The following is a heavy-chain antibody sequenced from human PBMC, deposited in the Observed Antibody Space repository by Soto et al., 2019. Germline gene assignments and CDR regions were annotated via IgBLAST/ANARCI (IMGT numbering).Heavy chain of an antibody. Sequence: EVQLVESGGGLVQPGGSLRLSCAASGFTVSSSYISWVRQAPGKGLEWVSALYSGGVTYYADSVKARFTISRDNSKNILYLQINSLRAEDTAVYYCARQTSASSTYDYWGQGTLVTVSA. V-gene: IGHV3-66*04. D-gene: IGHD6-6*01. CDR3: ARQTSASSTYDY. J-gene: IGHJ4*02. CDR1: GFTVSSSY. CDR2: LYSGGVT.